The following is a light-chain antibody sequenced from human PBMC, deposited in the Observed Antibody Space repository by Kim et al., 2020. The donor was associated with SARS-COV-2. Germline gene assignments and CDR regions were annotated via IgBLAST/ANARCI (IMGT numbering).Light chain of an antibody. Sequence: GQWFTISCTGSNSDIGGYNYVSWYQQHPGKAPKLIIYDVTKRPSGVSDRFSDSKSGNTASLIISGLQADDEADYYCSSYTSSKTWVFGGGTQLTVL. CDR1: NSDIGGYNY. CDR3: SSYTSSKTWV. V-gene: IGLV2-14*03. CDR2: DVT. J-gene: IGLJ3*02.